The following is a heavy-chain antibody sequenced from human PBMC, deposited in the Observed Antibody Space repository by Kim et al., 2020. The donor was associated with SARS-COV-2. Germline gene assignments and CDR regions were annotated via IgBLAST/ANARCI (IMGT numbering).Heavy chain of an antibody. J-gene: IGHJ3*02. CDR1: GFTFSSYA. V-gene: IGHV3-30-3*01. D-gene: IGHD6-19*01. CDR2: ISYDGSNK. CDR3: ARDEDSSGWYLGLWADAFDI. Sequence: GGSLRLSCAASGFTFSSYAMHWVRQAPGKGLEWVAVISYDGSNKYYADSLKGRFTISRDNSKNTLYLQMNSLRAEDTAVYYCARDEDSSGWYLGLWADAFDIWGQGTMVTVSS.